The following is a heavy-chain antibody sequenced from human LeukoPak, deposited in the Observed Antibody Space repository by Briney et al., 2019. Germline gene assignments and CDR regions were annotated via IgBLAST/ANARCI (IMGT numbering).Heavy chain of an antibody. D-gene: IGHD2-2*01. CDR3: ARGYCSSTSCSWFDP. J-gene: IGHJ5*02. CDR2: INPSGGST. CDR1: GYAFTSYY. V-gene: IGHV1-46*01. Sequence: ASVKVSFKASGYAFTSYYMHWVRQAPGQGLEWMGLINPSGGSTSYAQKFQGRVTMTRDTSTSTVYMELSSLRSEDTAVYYCARGYCSSTSCSWFDPWGQGTLVTVSS.